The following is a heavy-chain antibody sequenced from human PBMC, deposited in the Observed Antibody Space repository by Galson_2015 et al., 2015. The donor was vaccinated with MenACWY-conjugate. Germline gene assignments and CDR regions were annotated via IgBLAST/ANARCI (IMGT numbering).Heavy chain of an antibody. Sequence: SLRLSCAAAGFKFSLYSMNWVRQAPGKGLEWVSSISSGSSYIYYADSVKGRFTISRDNANNSLHLQLNSLRVEDTALYYCAKVAGYCSDDTCYSDYWGQGTLVTVSS. CDR3: AKVAGYCSDDTCYSDY. CDR1: GFKFSLYS. J-gene: IGHJ4*02. V-gene: IGHV3-21*01. D-gene: IGHD2-15*01. CDR2: ISSGSSYI.